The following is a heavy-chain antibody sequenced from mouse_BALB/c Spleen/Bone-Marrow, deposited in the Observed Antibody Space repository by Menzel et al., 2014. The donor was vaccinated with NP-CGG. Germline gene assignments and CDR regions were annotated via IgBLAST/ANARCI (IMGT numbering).Heavy chain of an antibody. CDR3: ARYGNYAVDY. D-gene: IGHD2-1*01. CDR2: IWSDGST. V-gene: IGHV2-6*02. CDR1: GFSLSSYG. J-gene: IGHJ4*01. Sequence: VKLVESGPGLVAPSQSLSITCTVSGFSLSSYGVHWVRQSPGKGLEWLVVIWSDGSTTYNSALKSRLSISKDNSKSQVFLKKNSLQTDDTAIYYCARYGNYAVDYWGQGTSVTVSS.